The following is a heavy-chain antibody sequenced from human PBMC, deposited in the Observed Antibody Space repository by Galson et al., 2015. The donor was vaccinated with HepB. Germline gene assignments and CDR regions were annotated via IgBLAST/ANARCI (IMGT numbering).Heavy chain of an antibody. D-gene: IGHD2-2*01. Sequence: SVKVSCKASGYTFTGYYMHWVRQAPGQRLEWMGWINPNSGGTNYAQKFQGWVTMTRDTSISTAYMELSRLRSDDTAVYYCARDRWEWDVVVPAAMKGSDPYYYYGMDVWGQGTTVTVSS. J-gene: IGHJ6*02. V-gene: IGHV1-2*04. CDR1: GYTFTGYY. CDR3: ARDRWEWDVVVPAAMKGSDPYYYYGMDV. CDR2: INPNSGGT.